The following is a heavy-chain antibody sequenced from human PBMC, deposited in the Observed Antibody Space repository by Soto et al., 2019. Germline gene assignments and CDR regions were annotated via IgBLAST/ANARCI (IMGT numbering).Heavy chain of an antibody. V-gene: IGHV3-9*01. Sequence: PGGSLRLSCAASGFTFDDYAMHWVRQAPGKGLEWVSGISWNSGSIGYADSVKGRFTISRDNAKNSLYLQMNSLRAEDTALYYCAKDISTGYYYYYMDVWGKGTTVTVSS. J-gene: IGHJ6*03. CDR1: GFTFDDYA. D-gene: IGHD2-2*01. CDR3: AKDISTGYYYYYMDV. CDR2: ISWNSGSI.